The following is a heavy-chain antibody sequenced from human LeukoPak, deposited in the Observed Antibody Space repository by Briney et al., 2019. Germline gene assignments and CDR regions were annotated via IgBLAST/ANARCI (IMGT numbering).Heavy chain of an antibody. Sequence: GGSLRLSCAASGFTFSSYAMSWVRQAPGKGLEWVSYISSSSSTIYYADSVKGRFTISRDNAKNSLYLQMNSLRAEDTAVYYCAREYSSGWPLYYYYGMDVWGQGTTVTVSS. J-gene: IGHJ6*02. V-gene: IGHV3-48*01. CDR2: ISSSSSTI. CDR3: AREYSSGWPLYYYYGMDV. CDR1: GFTFSSYA. D-gene: IGHD6-19*01.